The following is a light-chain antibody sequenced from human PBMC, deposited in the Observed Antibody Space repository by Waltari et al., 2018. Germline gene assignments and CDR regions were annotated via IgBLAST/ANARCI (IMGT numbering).Light chain of an antibody. CDR3: QAWDSSTAV. CDR1: TWGEKY. J-gene: IGLJ1*01. Sequence: SYELTQPPSVSVSPGQTASITCSGDTWGEKYASWYQQKPGQSPVLVIYEDRKRPSGIPERFSGSNSGNTATLTISGTQAMDEADYYCQAWDSSTAVFGTGTKVTVL. CDR2: EDR. V-gene: IGLV3-1*01.